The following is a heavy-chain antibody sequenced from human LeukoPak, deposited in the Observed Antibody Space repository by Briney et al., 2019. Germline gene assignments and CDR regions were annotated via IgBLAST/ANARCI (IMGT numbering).Heavy chain of an antibody. J-gene: IGHJ4*02. V-gene: IGHV4-34*01. CDR1: GGSFSGYY. CDR2: INHSGST. Sequence: SETLSLTCAVYGGSFSGYYWSWIRQPPGKGLEWIGEINHSGSTNYNPSLKSRVTISVDTSKNQFSLKLSSVTAADTAVYYCARGFTGYSSGWHLPTAFDYWGQGTLVTVSS. D-gene: IGHD6-19*01. CDR3: ARGFTGYSSGWHLPTAFDY.